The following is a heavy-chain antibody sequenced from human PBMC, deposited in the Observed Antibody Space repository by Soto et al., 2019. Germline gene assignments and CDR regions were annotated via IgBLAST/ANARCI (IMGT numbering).Heavy chain of an antibody. CDR2: IYYIGST. Sequence: QVQLQESGPGLVKPSQTLSLTCTVSGASISSGGYFWSWIRQHPGKGLEWIGYIYYIGSTYYNPSPKSRVTISVDTSKNQFSLKLTSVTAADTAVYYCARDLQYSRLFYGMDVWGQGTTVTVSS. V-gene: IGHV4-31*03. D-gene: IGHD6-13*01. CDR1: GASISSGGYF. J-gene: IGHJ6*02. CDR3: ARDLQYSRLFYGMDV.